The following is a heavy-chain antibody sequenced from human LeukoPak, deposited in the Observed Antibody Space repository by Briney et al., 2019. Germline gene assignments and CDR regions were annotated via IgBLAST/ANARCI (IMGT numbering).Heavy chain of an antibody. J-gene: IGHJ4*02. CDR1: GFTFSSYS. CDR3: ARAYCSSTSCYSPRPFTFDY. Sequence: GGSLRLSCAASGFTFSSYSMNWVRQAPGKGLKWVSSISSSSSYIYYADSVKGRFTISRDNAKNSLYLQMNSLRAEDTAVYYCARAYCSSTSCYSPRPFTFDYWGQGTLVTVSS. D-gene: IGHD2-2*01. CDR2: ISSSSSYI. V-gene: IGHV3-21*01.